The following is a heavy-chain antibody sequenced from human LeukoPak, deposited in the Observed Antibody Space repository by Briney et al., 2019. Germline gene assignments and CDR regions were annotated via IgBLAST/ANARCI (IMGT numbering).Heavy chain of an antibody. CDR1: GGPIRSTSYY. Sequence: SETLSLTCTVSGGPIRSTSYYWGWIRQPPGKGLEWIGSIYYSGSTYYNPSLKSRVTISVDTSKNQFSLKLSSVTAADTAVYYCARDLYSSRTNDAFVIWGQGTMVTVSS. CDR2: IYYSGST. V-gene: IGHV4-39*07. CDR3: ARDLYSSRTNDAFVI. J-gene: IGHJ3*02. D-gene: IGHD6-13*01.